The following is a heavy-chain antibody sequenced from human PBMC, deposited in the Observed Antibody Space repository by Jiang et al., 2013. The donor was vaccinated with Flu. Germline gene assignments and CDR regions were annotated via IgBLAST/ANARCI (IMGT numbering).Heavy chain of an antibody. CDR2: IDWDDDK. CDR3: ARALNYYSAFDI. J-gene: IGHJ3*02. V-gene: IGHV2-70*11. D-gene: IGHD2-21*02. CDR1: GFSLNTAGMC. Sequence: KPTQTLTLTCTFSGFSLNTAGMCVSWIRQPPGKALEWLARIDWDDDKYYNTSLKTRLTTSKDTSDNQVVLTMTDVDPGDTATYYCARALNYYSAFDIWGQGTVVTVSS.